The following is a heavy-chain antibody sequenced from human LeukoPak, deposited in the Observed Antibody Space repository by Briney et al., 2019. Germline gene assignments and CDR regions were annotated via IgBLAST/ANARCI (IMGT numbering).Heavy chain of an antibody. Sequence: SETLSLTCTVSGGSISSYYWSWIRQPPGKGLEWIGYIYYSGSTNYNPSLKSRVTISVDTSKNQFSLKLSSVTAADTAVYYCARFEMVRGYNWFDPWGQGTLVTVSS. CDR1: GGSISSYY. CDR2: IYYSGST. D-gene: IGHD3-10*01. V-gene: IGHV4-59*01. J-gene: IGHJ5*02. CDR3: ARFEMVRGYNWFDP.